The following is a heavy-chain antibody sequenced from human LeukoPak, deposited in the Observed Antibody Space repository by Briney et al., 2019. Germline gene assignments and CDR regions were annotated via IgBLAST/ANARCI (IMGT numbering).Heavy chain of an antibody. V-gene: IGHV4-34*01. Sequence: PSETLSLTCAVSGGSFSGYYWSWIRQPPGKGLEWIAEINHSGTYNYNSSLNRLTTTTEDTTKNQYPLKKSPVTAADPAVYYSGRVATRYEFWSGYIPGGKYFQHWGQGTLVTVSS. D-gene: IGHD3-3*01. CDR2: INHSGTY. J-gene: IGHJ1*01. CDR3: GRVATRYEFWSGYIPGGKYFQH. CDR1: GGSFSGYY.